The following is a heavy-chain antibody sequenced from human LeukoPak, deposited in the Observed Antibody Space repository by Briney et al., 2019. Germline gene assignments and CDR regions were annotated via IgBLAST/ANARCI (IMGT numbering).Heavy chain of an antibody. V-gene: IGHV1-2*02. CDR3: ARPLSRGWYWWFDP. D-gene: IGHD6-19*01. CDR2: INPNSGGT. J-gene: IGHJ5*02. CDR1: GYTFTNYD. Sequence: ASVKVSCKASGYTFTNYDINWVRQAPGQGLEWMGWINPNSGGTNYAQKFQGRVIMTRDTSISTAYMELSRRRSDDTAVYYCARPLSRGWYWWFDPWGQGTLVTVSS.